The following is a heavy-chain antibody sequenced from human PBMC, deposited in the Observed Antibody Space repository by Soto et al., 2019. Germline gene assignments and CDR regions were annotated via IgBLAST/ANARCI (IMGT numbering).Heavy chain of an antibody. J-gene: IGHJ6*02. CDR3: ARDRAGIAVAGDFYYYHYCMDV. CDR2: TYYRSKWYN. D-gene: IGHD6-19*01. CDR1: GDSVSSNSAA. Sequence: PSQTLSLTCAISGDSVSSNSAAWNWIRQSPSRGLEWLGRTYYRSKWYNDYAVSVKSRITINPDTSKNQFSLQLNSVTPEDTAVYYCARDRAGIAVAGDFYYYHYCMDVWGQGTTVTVSS. V-gene: IGHV6-1*01.